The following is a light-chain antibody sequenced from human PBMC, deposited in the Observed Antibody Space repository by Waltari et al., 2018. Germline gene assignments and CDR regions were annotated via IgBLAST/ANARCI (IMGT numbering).Light chain of an antibody. CDR2: RNN. CDR3: AAWDDSLSVYVV. CDR1: SSNIGSNY. Sequence: QSVLTQPPSASGTPGQRVTISCSGRSSNIGSNYVYCYQQLPGTAPKLLIYRNNQRPSGVPDRFSGSKSGTSASLAISGLRSEDEADYYCAAWDDSLSVYVVFGGGTKLTVL. J-gene: IGLJ2*01. V-gene: IGLV1-47*01.